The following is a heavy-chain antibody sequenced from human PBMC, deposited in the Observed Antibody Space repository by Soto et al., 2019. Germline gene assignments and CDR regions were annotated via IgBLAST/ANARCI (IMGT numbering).Heavy chain of an antibody. J-gene: IGHJ4*02. CDR1: GGSINSGGYC. Sequence: QVQLQESGPGLVKPSQTLSLTCTVSGGSINSGGYCWSWIRQHPGKGLDWIGCISYGGSTSYNPSRXGXXTISVDTSKNQFSLKLTSVTAADTAVYYCSRAILVWGPGALITVSS. CDR3: SRAILV. D-gene: IGHD2-15*01. V-gene: IGHV4-31*03. CDR2: ISYGGST.